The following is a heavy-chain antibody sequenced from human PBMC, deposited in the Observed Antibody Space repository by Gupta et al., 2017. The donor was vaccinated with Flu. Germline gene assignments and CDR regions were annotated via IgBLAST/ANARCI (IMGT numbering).Heavy chain of an antibody. CDR1: GFTFRASA. V-gene: IGHV3-73*02. Sequence: EVQLVQSGGGLVQPGGSLKLSCEATGFTFRASAIHWVRQAPGKGLEWVGRIRTKSNNYATEYPASFKDRFTISRDDSNNTAYLQVNRLRAEDTAVYYCTRFYDYMWGTTFYYFDYWGQGVPVTVSS. CDR3: TRFYDYMWGTTFYYFDY. J-gene: IGHJ4*02. CDR2: IRTKSNNYAT. D-gene: IGHD3-16*01.